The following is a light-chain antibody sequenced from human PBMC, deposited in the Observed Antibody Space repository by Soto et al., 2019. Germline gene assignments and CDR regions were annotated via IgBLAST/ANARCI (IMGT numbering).Light chain of an antibody. CDR3: QQTYSTPSTWT. Sequence: DIQMTQSPSSLSASVGDRVTITCRASQTISSYLNWYQQTPGRAPKLLIYAASSLQGGVPSRFSGSGSGTDFTLTIGSLQPEDFATFYCQQTYSTPSTWTFGQGTKVEIK. V-gene: IGKV1-39*01. J-gene: IGKJ1*01. CDR1: QTISSY. CDR2: AAS.